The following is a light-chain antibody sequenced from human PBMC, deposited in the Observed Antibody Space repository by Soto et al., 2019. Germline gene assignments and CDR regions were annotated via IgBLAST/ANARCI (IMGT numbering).Light chain of an antibody. V-gene: IGKV2-28*01. CDR1: QSLLHSNGYNY. J-gene: IGKJ3*01. Sequence: DIVMTQSPLSLPVTPGEPASISCRSSQSLLHSNGYNYLDWYLQKPGQSPQLLIYLGSNRASGXPXRYXGSGSGTDFTLKISRVEAEDVGVYYCMQALQTPRFTFGPGTKVDIK. CDR2: LGS. CDR3: MQALQTPRFT.